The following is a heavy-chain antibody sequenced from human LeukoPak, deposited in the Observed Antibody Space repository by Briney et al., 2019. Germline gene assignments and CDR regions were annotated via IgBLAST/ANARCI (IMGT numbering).Heavy chain of an antibody. Sequence: SETLSLTCTVSGGSISSSSYYWGWIRQPPGKGLEWIGSISYSGSTYYNPSLKSRVTISVDTSKNQFSLKLSSVTAADTAVYYCAREDIITNAFDIWGQGTMVTVSS. V-gene: IGHV4-39*07. CDR3: AREDIITNAFDI. J-gene: IGHJ3*02. CDR2: ISYSGST. CDR1: GGSISSSSYY.